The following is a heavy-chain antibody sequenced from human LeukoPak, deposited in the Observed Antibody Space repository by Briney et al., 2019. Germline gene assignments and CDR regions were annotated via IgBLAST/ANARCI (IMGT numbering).Heavy chain of an antibody. CDR2: IIPIFGTA. J-gene: IGHJ6*02. Sequence: ASVTVSCKASGGTFSSYAISWVRQAPGQGLEWMGGIIPIFGTANYAQKFQGRVTITADESTSTAYMELSSLRSEDTAVYYCATGGSYYYYGMDVWGQGTTVTVSS. CDR3: ATGGSYYYYGMDV. CDR1: GGTFSSYA. D-gene: IGHD1-26*01. V-gene: IGHV1-69*13.